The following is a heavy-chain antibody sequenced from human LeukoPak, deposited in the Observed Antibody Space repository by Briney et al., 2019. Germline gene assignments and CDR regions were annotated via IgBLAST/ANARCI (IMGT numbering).Heavy chain of an antibody. CDR1: GASITRDY. Sequence: SETLSLTCTVSGASITRDYWSWVRQPPGRGLEWIGYIHYSGSTNYNASLKSRVTMSVDMSKNQFSLKVTSVTAADTAVYYCARDGAAAGDFDYWGQGTLVTVSS. CDR3: ARDGAAAGDFDY. J-gene: IGHJ4*02. CDR2: IHYSGST. V-gene: IGHV4-59*01. D-gene: IGHD6-13*01.